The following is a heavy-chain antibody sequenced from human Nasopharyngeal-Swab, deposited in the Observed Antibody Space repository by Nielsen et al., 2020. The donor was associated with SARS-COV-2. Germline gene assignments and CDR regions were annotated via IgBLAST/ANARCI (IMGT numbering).Heavy chain of an antibody. Sequence: ASVKVSCKASGYTFTGYYMHWVRQAPGQGLEWMGRINPNSGGTNYAQKFQGRVTMTTDTSTSTAYMELRSLRSDDTAVYYCARGGWLQLPYYYGMDVWGQGTTVTVSS. D-gene: IGHD5-24*01. V-gene: IGHV1-2*06. CDR2: INPNSGGT. CDR1: GYTFTGYY. J-gene: IGHJ6*02. CDR3: ARGGWLQLPYYYGMDV.